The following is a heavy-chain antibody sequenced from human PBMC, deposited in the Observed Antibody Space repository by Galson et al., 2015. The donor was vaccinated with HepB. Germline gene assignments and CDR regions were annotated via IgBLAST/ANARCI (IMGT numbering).Heavy chain of an antibody. D-gene: IGHD2-2*01. CDR3: ARGRVRYCSSTSCYVYFQH. CDR2: INHSGST. Sequence: SETLSLTCAVYGGSFSGYYWSWIRQPPGKGLEWIGEINHSGSTNYNPSLKSRVTISVDTSKNQFSLKLSSVTAADTAVYYCARGRVRYCSSTSCYVYFQHWGQGTLVTVPS. J-gene: IGHJ1*01. CDR1: GGSFSGYY. V-gene: IGHV4-34*01.